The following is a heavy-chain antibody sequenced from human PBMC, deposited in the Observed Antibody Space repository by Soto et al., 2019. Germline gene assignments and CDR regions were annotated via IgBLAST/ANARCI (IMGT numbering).Heavy chain of an antibody. D-gene: IGHD1-26*01. J-gene: IGHJ4*02. Sequence: QVQLVQSGAEVKKPGASVKVSCEASGGTFNTYTINWVRQAPGRGLEWVGQIVPMYDSVNYAENFQGRVTITADKSTNTAYMELTSPRSYDKAISFCASGRGYSGSYCCDYWGQGTLVTASS. CDR2: IVPMYDSV. CDR1: GGTFNTYT. V-gene: IGHV1-69*06. CDR3: ASGRGYSGSYCCDY.